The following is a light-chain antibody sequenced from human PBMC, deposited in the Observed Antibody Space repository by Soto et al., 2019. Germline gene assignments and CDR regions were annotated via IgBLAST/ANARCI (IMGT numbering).Light chain of an antibody. CDR3: QQSHSTPWT. CDR2: AAS. J-gene: IGKJ1*01. Sequence: DIQMTQSPSSLSASVGDRVTITCRASQSIRSYLNWYQQKPGKAPKLLMYAASSLQSGVPSRFSGSGSGTDFTLTISSLETEDFATYYCQQSHSTPWTFGQGTKVDIK. V-gene: IGKV1-39*01. CDR1: QSIRSY.